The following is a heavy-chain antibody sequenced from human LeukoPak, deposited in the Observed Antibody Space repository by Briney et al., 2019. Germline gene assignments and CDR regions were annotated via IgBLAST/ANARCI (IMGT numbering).Heavy chain of an antibody. CDR3: AKDSRPARYYYDSSGYSHY. CDR2: ISNSGTST. D-gene: IGHD3-22*01. J-gene: IGHJ4*02. Sequence: GGSLRLSCAASGFTFSNYAMSWVRQAPGKGPDWVSAISNSGTSTYYADSVKGRFSISRDNSKNTLYLQMNSLRAEDTAVYYCAKDSRPARYYYDSSGYSHYWGQGTLVTVSS. CDR1: GFTFSNYA. V-gene: IGHV3-23*01.